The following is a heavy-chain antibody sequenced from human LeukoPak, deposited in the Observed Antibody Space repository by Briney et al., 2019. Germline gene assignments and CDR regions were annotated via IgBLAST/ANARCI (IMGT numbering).Heavy chain of an antibody. J-gene: IGHJ4*02. Sequence: GGSLRLSCTASGFTFSSYSMNWVRQAPRKGLEWVGRIKSKTDDGPTDYAAPVKGTFTISRDDSKTTLCLQMNSQKIEDTGVYYCTTDGSGYYYGSGSNYWGQGTLVTVSS. CDR1: GFTFSSYS. D-gene: IGHD3-10*01. CDR2: IKSKTDDGPT. CDR3: TTDGSGYYYGSGSNY. V-gene: IGHV3-15*01.